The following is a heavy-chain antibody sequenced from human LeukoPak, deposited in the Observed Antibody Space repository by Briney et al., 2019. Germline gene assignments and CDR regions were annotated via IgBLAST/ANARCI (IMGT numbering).Heavy chain of an antibody. D-gene: IGHD5-12*01. CDR2: MNPNSGNT. J-gene: IGHJ4*02. Sequence: ASVKVSCKASGYTFTSHDINWVRQATGQGLEWMGWMNPNSGNTGYAQKFQGRVTMTRNTSISTAYMELSSLRSEDTAVYYCARAGPATTPPDYWGQGTLVTVSS. CDR3: ARAGPATTPPDY. CDR1: GYTFTSHD. V-gene: IGHV1-8*01.